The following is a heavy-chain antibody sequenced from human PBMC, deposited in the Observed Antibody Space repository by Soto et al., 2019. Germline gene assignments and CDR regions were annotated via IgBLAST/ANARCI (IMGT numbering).Heavy chain of an antibody. J-gene: IGHJ5*02. V-gene: IGHV4-34*01. CDR2: INHSGST. D-gene: IGHD1-26*01. CDR1: GGSFSGYY. CDR3: AGAPWGYSGTTLNGCDP. Sequence: PSEPLSLTCAVSGGSFSGYYWSWIRQPPGKGLEWIGEINHSGSTNYNPSLKSRVTISVDTSKNQFALKLSSVTAADTAVYYCAGAPWGYSGTTLNGCDPWGTGNRVTV.